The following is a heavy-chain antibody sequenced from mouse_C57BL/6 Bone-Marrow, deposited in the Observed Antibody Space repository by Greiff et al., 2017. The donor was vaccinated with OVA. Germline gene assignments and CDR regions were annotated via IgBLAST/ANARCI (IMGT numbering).Heavy chain of an antibody. CDR2: ISNGGGRT. CDR1: GFTFSDFY. Sequence: EVKLQESGGGLVQPGGSLKLSCAASGFTFSDFYMYWIRQTPEKRLEWVAYISNGGGRTYYPDTVKGRFTISRDNAKNTLYLQMSRLKSEDTAMYYCARLDAMDYWGQGTSVTVSS. CDR3: ARLDAMDY. J-gene: IGHJ4*01. V-gene: IGHV5-12*01.